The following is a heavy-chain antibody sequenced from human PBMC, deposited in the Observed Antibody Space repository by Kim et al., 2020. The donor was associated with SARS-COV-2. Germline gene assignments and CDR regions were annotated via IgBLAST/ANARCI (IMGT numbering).Heavy chain of an antibody. Sequence: ASVKVSCKASGYTFTGYYMHWVRQAPGQGLEWMGWINPNSGGTNYAQKFQGRVTMTRDTSISTAYMELSRLRSDDTAVYYCARRYSGGFFPDYWGQGTLVTVSS. CDR1: GYTFTGYY. CDR2: INPNSGGT. J-gene: IGHJ4*02. D-gene: IGHD2-15*01. CDR3: ARRYSGGFFPDY. V-gene: IGHV1-2*02.